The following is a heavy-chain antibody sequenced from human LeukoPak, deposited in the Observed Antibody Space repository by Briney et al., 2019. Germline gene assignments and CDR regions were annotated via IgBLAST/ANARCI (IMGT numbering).Heavy chain of an antibody. V-gene: IGHV4-4*07. CDR2: IYTSGST. CDR3: ARDGGYNGYDSGYYYYYGMDV. Sequence: PSETLSLTCTVSGGSISSYYWSWIRQPAGKGLEWIGRIYTSGSTNYNPSLKSRVTMSVDTSKNQFSLKLSSVTAADTAVYYCARDGGYNGYDSGYYYYYGMDVWGQGTTVTVSS. CDR1: GGSISSYY. D-gene: IGHD5-12*01. J-gene: IGHJ6*02.